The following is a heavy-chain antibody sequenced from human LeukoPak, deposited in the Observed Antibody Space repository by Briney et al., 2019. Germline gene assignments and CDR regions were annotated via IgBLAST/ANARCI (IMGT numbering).Heavy chain of an antibody. J-gene: IGHJ4*02. CDR1: GFPFSSYE. V-gene: IGHV3-21*01. CDR2: ISSSSSYI. Sequence: GGSLRLSCAASGFPFSSYEMNWVRQAPGKGLEWVSSISSSSSYIYYADSVKGRFTISRDNAKNSLYLQMNSLRAEDTAVYYCARGTEGIVVATSYFDYWGQGTLVTVSS. CDR3: ARGTEGIVVATSYFDY. D-gene: IGHD3-22*01.